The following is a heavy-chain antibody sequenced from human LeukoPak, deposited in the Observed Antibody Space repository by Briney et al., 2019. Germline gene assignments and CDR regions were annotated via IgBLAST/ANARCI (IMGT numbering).Heavy chain of an antibody. CDR3: ARPLFNYDSSGLTY. CDR1: GFTFSSYG. CDR2: IWYDGSNK. D-gene: IGHD3-22*01. V-gene: IGHV3-33*01. Sequence: GRSLRLSCAASGFTFSSYGMHWVRQAPGKGLEWVALIWYDGSNKYYADSVKGRFTISRDNSKNTLYLQMNSLRAEDTALYYCARPLFNYDSSGLTYWRQGTLVTISS. J-gene: IGHJ4*02.